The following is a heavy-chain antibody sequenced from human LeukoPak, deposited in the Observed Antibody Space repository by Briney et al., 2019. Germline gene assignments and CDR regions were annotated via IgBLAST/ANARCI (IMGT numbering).Heavy chain of an antibody. D-gene: IGHD2-21*02. Sequence: GRSLRLSCAASGFTFSSYAMHWVRQAPGKRLEWVAVISYDGSNKYYADSVKGRFTISRDNSKNTLYLQMNSLRAEDTAVYYCARELGSRVTELDYWGQGTLVTVSS. CDR1: GFTFSSYA. CDR3: ARELGSRVTELDY. J-gene: IGHJ4*02. V-gene: IGHV3-30*04. CDR2: ISYDGSNK.